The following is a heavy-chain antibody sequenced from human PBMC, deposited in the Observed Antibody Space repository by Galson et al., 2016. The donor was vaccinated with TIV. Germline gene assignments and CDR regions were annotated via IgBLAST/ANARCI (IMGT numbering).Heavy chain of an antibody. Sequence: SLRLSCADAGFTFNYYPMHWVRQAPGKGLEWVAVISYDGSSKYYADSVKGRFTISRDNSKNTLYLQMNSLRDEDTAVYYCAKEVQRRLHYWGQGTLVTVSS. CDR1: GFTFNYYP. D-gene: IGHD1-1*01. CDR3: AKEVQRRLHY. CDR2: ISYDGSSK. V-gene: IGHV3-30-3*01. J-gene: IGHJ4*02.